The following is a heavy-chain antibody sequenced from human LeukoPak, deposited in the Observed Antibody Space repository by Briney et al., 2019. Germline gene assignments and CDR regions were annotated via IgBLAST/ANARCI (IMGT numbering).Heavy chain of an antibody. CDR3: IRDEALWRLDY. J-gene: IGHJ4*02. Sequence: GGSLRLFCAASGFTFSNHWMHWVRQAPGNGLVWVSRIDEGGSNAMYADSVKGRFSISRDNAKNTVNLQMNSLRAEDTGVYFCIRDEALWRLDYWGQGTLVNVSS. V-gene: IGHV3-74*03. CDR1: GFTFSNHW. CDR2: IDEGGSNA. D-gene: IGHD2-21*01.